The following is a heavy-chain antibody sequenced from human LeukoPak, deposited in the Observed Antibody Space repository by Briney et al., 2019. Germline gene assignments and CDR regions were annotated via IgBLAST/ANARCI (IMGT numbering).Heavy chain of an antibody. CDR1: GGSISSYY. V-gene: IGHV4-59*12. CDR3: ARDTRPVRLRLGET. CDR2: IYYSGST. D-gene: IGHD3-16*01. Sequence: SETLSLTCTVSGGSISSYYWSWIRQPPGKGLEWIGYIYYSGSTNYNPSLKSRVTISVDTSKNQFSLKLSSVTAADTAVYYCARDTRPVRLRLGETWGQGTPVTVSS. J-gene: IGHJ5*02.